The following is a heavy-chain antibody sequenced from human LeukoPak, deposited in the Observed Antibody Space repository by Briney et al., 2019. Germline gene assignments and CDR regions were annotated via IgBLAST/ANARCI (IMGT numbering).Heavy chain of an antibody. CDR3: ARENIVVVPAALDY. Sequence: ASVKVSCKASGYTFTGYYMHWVRQAPGQGLEWMGRINPNSGGTNYAQKFQDRVTMTRDTSISTAYMELSRLRSDDTAVYYCARENIVVVPAALDYWGQGTLVTVSS. V-gene: IGHV1-2*06. J-gene: IGHJ4*02. CDR2: INPNSGGT. CDR1: GYTFTGYY. D-gene: IGHD2-2*01.